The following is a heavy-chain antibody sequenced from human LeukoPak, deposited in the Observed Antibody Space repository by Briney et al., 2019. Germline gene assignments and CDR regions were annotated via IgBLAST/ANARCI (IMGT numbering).Heavy chain of an antibody. V-gene: IGHV4-34*01. D-gene: IGHD6-13*01. Sequence: NSSETLSLTCAVYGGSFSGYYWSWIRQPPGKGLEWIGEINHSGSTNYNPSLKSRVTISVDTSKNQFSLKLSSVTAADTAVYYCARARIAAVYYYYGMDVWGQGTTVTVSS. CDR1: GGSFSGYY. CDR3: ARARIAAVYYYYGMDV. CDR2: INHSGST. J-gene: IGHJ6*02.